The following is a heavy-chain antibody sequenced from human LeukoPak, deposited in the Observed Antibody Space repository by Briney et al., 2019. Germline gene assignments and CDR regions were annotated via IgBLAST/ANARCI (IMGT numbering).Heavy chain of an antibody. V-gene: IGHV3-23*01. Sequence: PGGSLRLSCAASGFTFSSYAMSWVRQAPGKGLEWVSAISGSGGSTYYADSVKGRSTISRDNSKNTLYLQMNSLRAEDTAVYYCAKDNRGYSYGYIFDYWGQGTLVTVSS. CDR3: AKDNRGYSYGYIFDY. D-gene: IGHD5-18*01. J-gene: IGHJ4*02. CDR2: ISGSGGST. CDR1: GFTFSSYA.